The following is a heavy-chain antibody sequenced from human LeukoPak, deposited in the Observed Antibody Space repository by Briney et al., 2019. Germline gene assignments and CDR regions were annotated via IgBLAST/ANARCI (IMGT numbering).Heavy chain of an antibody. CDR1: GFTFSNYV. V-gene: IGHV3-64D*09. CDR2: ISSNGGST. J-gene: IGHJ4*02. CDR3: VKGLEIMAARLDY. Sequence: GGSLRLSCSASGFTFSNYVMHWVRQTPGKGLEYVSVISSNGGSTFYADSVKGRFTISRDNSKNTLYLQMSSLRPEDTAVYYCVKGLEIMAARLDYWGQGTLVTVSS. D-gene: IGHD6-6*01.